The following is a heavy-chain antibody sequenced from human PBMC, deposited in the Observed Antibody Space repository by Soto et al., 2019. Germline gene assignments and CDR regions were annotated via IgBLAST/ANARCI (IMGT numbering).Heavy chain of an antibody. CDR2: IYSGGST. V-gene: IGHV3-66*01. Sequence: GGSLRLSCAASGFTVSSNYMSWVRHAPGKGQEWVSVIYSGGSTYYADSVKGRFTISRDNSKNTLYLQMNSLRAEDTAVYYCASVPSTKGGAGYYYLAVWGRGTTVPVSS. D-gene: IGHD2-2*01. CDR3: ASVPSTKGGAGYYYLAV. CDR1: GFTVSSNY. J-gene: IGHJ6*03.